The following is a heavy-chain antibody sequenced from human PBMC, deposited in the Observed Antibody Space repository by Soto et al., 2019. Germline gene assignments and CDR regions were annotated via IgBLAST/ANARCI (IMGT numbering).Heavy chain of an antibody. CDR1: GFAFSDYY. V-gene: IGHV3-11*06. Sequence: GGSLRLSCAASGFAFSDYYMTWIRQAPGKGLEWVAYISSGSSYIKYGDSVKGRFTISRDNGKNSLYLQMNSLRAEDTAVYYCTRGRYYDYSPDYWGQGTLVTVSS. CDR2: ISSGSSYI. D-gene: IGHD3-22*01. J-gene: IGHJ4*02. CDR3: TRGRYYDYSPDY.